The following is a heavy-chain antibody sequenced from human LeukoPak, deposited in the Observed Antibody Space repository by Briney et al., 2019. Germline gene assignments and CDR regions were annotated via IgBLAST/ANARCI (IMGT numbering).Heavy chain of an antibody. D-gene: IGHD5-18*01. Sequence: ASVKVSCKASGYTFTSFDINWVRQAPGQGLEWMGWISAYNGNTNSAQKVQGRVTLTTDTSTSTAYMELRSLRSDDTAVYYCARQVDTSMALPDYWGQGTLVTVSS. V-gene: IGHV1-18*01. CDR2: ISAYNGNT. CDR3: ARQVDTSMALPDY. CDR1: GYTFTSFD. J-gene: IGHJ4*02.